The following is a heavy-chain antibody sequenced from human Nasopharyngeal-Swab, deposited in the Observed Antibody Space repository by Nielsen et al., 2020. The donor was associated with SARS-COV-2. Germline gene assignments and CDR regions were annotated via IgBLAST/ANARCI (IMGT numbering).Heavy chain of an antibody. J-gene: IGHJ6*02. CDR2: IGNNHAT. D-gene: IGHD4/OR15-4a*01. V-gene: IGHV3-73*01. Sequence: GESLKISCAASGFTFSPSPIHWVRRASGKGLEWVGRIGNNHATTYGASVKGRITFYRDDSKKTAYLQMNSLKTGDTAVYYCTTNYANPVYGLDVWGQGTTVTVSS. CDR3: TTNYANPVYGLDV. CDR1: GFTFSPSP.